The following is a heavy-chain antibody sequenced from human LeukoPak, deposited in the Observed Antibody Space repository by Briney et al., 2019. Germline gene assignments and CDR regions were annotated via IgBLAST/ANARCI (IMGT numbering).Heavy chain of an antibody. Sequence: PGGSLRLSSAASGFTFSRYAMSWVPETPGEGLERVSSISGSGGSTYYADSVKGRFTISRDNSKNTLYLQMNSLRAEDTAVYYCAKDRDSGSYYNYWGQGTLVTVSS. V-gene: IGHV3-23*01. CDR2: ISGSGGST. CDR3: AKDRDSGSYYNY. D-gene: IGHD1-26*01. J-gene: IGHJ4*02. CDR1: GFTFSRYA.